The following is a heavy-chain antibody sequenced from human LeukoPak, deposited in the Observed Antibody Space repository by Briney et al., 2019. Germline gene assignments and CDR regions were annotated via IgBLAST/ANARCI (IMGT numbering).Heavy chain of an antibody. D-gene: IGHD1-14*01. CDR3: GRGGSGSRYFDY. J-gene: IGHJ4*02. Sequence: PGESLRLSCAASGFTLSNYWMHWVRQAPGMGLVWVARINFDGSSTNYAGSVRGRFTISRDNAKNTLYLQMNSLRGEDTAVYYCGRGGSGSRYFDYWGQGTLVTVSS. CDR1: GFTLSNYW. CDR2: INFDGSST. V-gene: IGHV3-74*01.